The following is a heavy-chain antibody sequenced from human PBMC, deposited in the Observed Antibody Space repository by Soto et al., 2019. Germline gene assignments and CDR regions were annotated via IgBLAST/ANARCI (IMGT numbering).Heavy chain of an antibody. J-gene: IGHJ4*02. D-gene: IGHD2-2*01. CDR1: GAPIISNNW. Sequence: SETLSLTCAFSGAPIISNNWLAWLRQPPGKGLEWIGEIYHSGSTNYNPSLKSRVTISVDKSKNQFSLKLSSVTAADTAVYYCASAASRYCSSTSCYYFDYWGQGTLVTVSS. CDR3: ASAASRYCSSTSCYYFDY. V-gene: IGHV4-4*02. CDR2: IYHSGST.